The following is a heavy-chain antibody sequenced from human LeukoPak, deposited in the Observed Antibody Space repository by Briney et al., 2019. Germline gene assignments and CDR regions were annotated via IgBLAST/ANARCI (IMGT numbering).Heavy chain of an antibody. Sequence: PGGSLRLSCAASGFTFDDYAMHWVRQAPGKGLEWVSAISGSGGSTYYADSVKGRFTISRDNSKNTLYLQMNSLRAEDTAVYYCARERVVVTALDYWGQGTLVTVSS. V-gene: IGHV3-23*01. D-gene: IGHD2-21*02. CDR1: GFTFDDYA. CDR2: ISGSGGST. CDR3: ARERVVVTALDY. J-gene: IGHJ4*02.